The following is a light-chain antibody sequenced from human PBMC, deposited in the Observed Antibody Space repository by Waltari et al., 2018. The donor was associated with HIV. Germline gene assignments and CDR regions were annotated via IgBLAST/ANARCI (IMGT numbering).Light chain of an antibody. CDR2: EVT. Sequence: QSVLTQPASVSGSPGQSITISCTGTSSDVGNYNLVSWYQQHPGKAPKLIIYEVTKRPSGVSNPFSGSKAGNTASLTISGLQAEDEAYYYCCSYVGSNVWVFGGGTKLTVL. CDR3: CSYVGSNVWV. CDR1: SSDVGNYNL. V-gene: IGLV2-23*02. J-gene: IGLJ3*02.